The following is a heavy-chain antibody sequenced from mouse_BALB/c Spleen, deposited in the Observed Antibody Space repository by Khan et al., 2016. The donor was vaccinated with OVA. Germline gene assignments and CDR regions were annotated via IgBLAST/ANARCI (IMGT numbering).Heavy chain of an antibody. D-gene: IGHD1-3*01. CDR1: GFSLTSYG. CDR3: VSFYYSGSFYAMDY. CDR2: IWDDGTT. Sequence: QVQLKQSGPGLVAPSQSLSITCTFSGFSLTSYGVSWVRQPQGKGLEWLGVIWDDGTTNYHSDLKSRLSISKDDSKSQVFLKLNSLQTDDTATCNCVSFYYSGSFYAMDYWGQGTSVTVSS. J-gene: IGHJ4*01. V-gene: IGHV2-3*01.